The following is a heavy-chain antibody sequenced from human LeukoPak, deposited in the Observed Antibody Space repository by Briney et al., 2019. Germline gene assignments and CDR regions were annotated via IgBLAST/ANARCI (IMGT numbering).Heavy chain of an antibody. D-gene: IGHD3-22*01. Sequence: GGSLRLSCAASGFTFSSYSMNWVRQAPGKGLEWVSYISSSSSSIYYADSVKGRFTISRDNAKNSLYLQMNSLRAEDTAVYYCARDLYRIVVVPHYFDYWGQGTLVTVSS. J-gene: IGHJ4*02. CDR3: ARDLYRIVVVPHYFDY. CDR1: GFTFSSYS. V-gene: IGHV3-48*01. CDR2: ISSSSSSI.